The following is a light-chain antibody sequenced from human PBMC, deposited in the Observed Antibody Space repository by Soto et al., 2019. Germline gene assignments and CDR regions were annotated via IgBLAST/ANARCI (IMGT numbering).Light chain of an antibody. J-gene: IGLJ1*01. CDR1: SSDVGGYNY. V-gene: IGLV2-11*01. Sequence: QSALTQPRSVSGSPGQSVTISCTGTSSDVGGYNYVSWYQQHPGKAPNLMIYDVSKRPSGVPDRFSGSKSGNTASLTISGLHAEDEADYYGCSYAGSYTQVFGTGTKLTVL. CDR2: DVS. CDR3: CSYAGSYTQV.